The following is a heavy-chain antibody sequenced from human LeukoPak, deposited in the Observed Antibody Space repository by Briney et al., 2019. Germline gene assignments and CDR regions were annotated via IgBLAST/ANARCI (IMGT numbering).Heavy chain of an antibody. CDR2: IYHSGST. CDR3: ARHQFPCIAVAGWGGFDP. J-gene: IGHJ5*02. D-gene: IGHD6-19*01. V-gene: IGHV4-38-2*01. CDR1: GYSISSGYY. Sequence: SETLSLTCAVSGYSISSGYYWGWIRQPPGKGLEWIGSIYHSGSTYYNPSLKSRVTISVDTSKNQFSLKLSSVTAADTAVYYCARHQFPCIAVAGWGGFDPWGQGTLFTVSS.